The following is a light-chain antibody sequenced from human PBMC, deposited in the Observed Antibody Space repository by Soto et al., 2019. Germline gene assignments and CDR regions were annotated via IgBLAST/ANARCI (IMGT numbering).Light chain of an antibody. Sequence: QSALTQPPSASGSPGQSVTISCTGSNVGEYDYVSWYQQHPGKAPKLMIHEVTKRPSGVPDRFSGSKSGNTASLTVSGLQAEDEADYYCAAWDDRLSGLVFGRGTKLTVL. CDR2: EVT. J-gene: IGLJ2*01. CDR3: AAWDDRLSGLV. CDR1: NVGEYDY. V-gene: IGLV2-8*01.